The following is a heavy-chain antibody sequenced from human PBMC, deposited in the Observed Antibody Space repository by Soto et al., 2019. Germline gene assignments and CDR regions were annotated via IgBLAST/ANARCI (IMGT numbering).Heavy chain of an antibody. D-gene: IGHD6-19*01. CDR2: IYYSGST. V-gene: IGHV4-59*01. J-gene: IGHJ6*02. CDR3: AREHIAVAGTGVFYCYGMDV. CDR1: GGSISRYY. Sequence: SETLSLTCTVSGGSISRYYWSWIRQPPGKGLEWIGYIYYSGSTNYNPSLKSRVTISVDTSKNQFSLKLSSVTAADTAVYYCAREHIAVAGTGVFYCYGMDVWGQGTTVTVSS.